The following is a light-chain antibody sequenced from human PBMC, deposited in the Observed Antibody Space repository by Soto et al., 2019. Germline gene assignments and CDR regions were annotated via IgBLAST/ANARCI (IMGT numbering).Light chain of an antibody. Sequence: EIVMTQSPATLSVSPGERATLSCRASQSVSTNLAWYQQKSGQAPRLLIYGASTRAAGIPARFSGSGSGTEFTLTISSLQSEDFAVSYCQQSNNWPPYTFGQGTKLEIK. CDR1: QSVSTN. CDR2: GAS. J-gene: IGKJ2*01. V-gene: IGKV3-15*01. CDR3: QQSNNWPPYT.